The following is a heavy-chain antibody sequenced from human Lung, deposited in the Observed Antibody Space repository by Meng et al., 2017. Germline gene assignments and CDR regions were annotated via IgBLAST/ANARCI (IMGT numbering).Heavy chain of an antibody. CDR2: INHSGST. D-gene: IGHD4-11*01. CDR1: GGSFSDYY. V-gene: IGHV4-34*01. Sequence: QGQLQQWGAGVLKPSETLSLTCVVSGGSFSDYYWSWNRKPPGKGLEWIGEINHSGSTNYNPSLESRATISVDTSQNNLSLKLSSVTAADSAVYYCARGPTTMAHDFDYWGQGTLVTVSS. J-gene: IGHJ4*02. CDR3: ARGPTTMAHDFDY.